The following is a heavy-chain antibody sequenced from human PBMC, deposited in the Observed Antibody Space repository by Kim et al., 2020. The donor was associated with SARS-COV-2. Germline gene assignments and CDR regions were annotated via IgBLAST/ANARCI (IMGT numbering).Heavy chain of an antibody. CDR3: ARQNWDYKGAVDY. J-gene: IGHJ4*02. CDR1: GGSISSYY. V-gene: IGHV4-59*08. D-gene: IGHD1-7*01. CDR2: FYYSVTT. Sequence: SETLSLTCTVSGGSISSYYWSWIRQPPGKGLEWIGYFYYSVTTNYNPSLKSRITISVDTSKNQFSLKLSSVTAADTAVYYCARQNWDYKGAVDYWGQGTL.